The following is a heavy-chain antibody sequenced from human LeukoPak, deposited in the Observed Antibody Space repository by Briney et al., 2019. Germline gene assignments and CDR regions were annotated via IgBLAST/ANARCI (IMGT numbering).Heavy chain of an antibody. D-gene: IGHD3-22*01. J-gene: IGHJ4*02. CDR2: IYWDDDK. CDR1: GFSLSTSGVG. CDR3: AHSGYFDTSGPLPPDY. Sequence: SGPTLVNPTQTLTLTCTFSGFSLSTSGVGVGWIRQPPGKALEWLALIYWDDDKRYSPSLKSRLTLTKDTSKNQVVLTMTNMDPVDTATYYSAHSGYFDTSGPLPPDYWGQGTLVTVSS. V-gene: IGHV2-5*02.